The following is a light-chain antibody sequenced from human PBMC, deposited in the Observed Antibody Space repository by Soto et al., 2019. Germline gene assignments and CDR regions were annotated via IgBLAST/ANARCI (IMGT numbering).Light chain of an antibody. J-gene: IGKJ2*01. CDR2: KVS. Sequence: DVVMTQSPLSLPVTVGQPASISCRSSQSLIHSDGNTYLNWFLQRPGQSPRRLIYKVSKRDSGVPDRFSGSGSGTDFTLKSRRVEAEDVGVYYCMQGTHLPPYTFGQGTKLEI. CDR3: MQGTHLPPYT. CDR1: QSLIHSDGNTY. V-gene: IGKV2-30*02.